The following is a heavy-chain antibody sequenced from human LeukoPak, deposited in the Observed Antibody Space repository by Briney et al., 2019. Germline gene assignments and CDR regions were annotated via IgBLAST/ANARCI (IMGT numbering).Heavy chain of an antibody. Sequence: SETLSLTCTVSGGSISSYYWSWVRQPPGKGLEWIGYIYYSGSTNYNPSLKSRVTISVDTSKNQFSLKLSSVTAADTAVYYCARSSPGSSWFDFDYWGQGTLVTVSS. J-gene: IGHJ4*02. CDR1: GGSISSYY. CDR3: ARSSPGSSWFDFDY. V-gene: IGHV4-59*01. CDR2: IYYSGST. D-gene: IGHD6-13*01.